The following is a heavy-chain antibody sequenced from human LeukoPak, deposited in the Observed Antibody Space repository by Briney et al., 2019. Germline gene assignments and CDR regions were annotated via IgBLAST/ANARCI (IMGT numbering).Heavy chain of an antibody. CDR1: GFTFDDYA. CDR3: AKDRGLRNQWLQLTHDY. D-gene: IGHD5-24*01. CDR2: ISWNSGSI. J-gene: IGHJ4*02. V-gene: IGHV3-9*01. Sequence: GGSLRLSCAASGFTFDDYAMHWVRHAPGKGLEWVSGISWNSGSIGYADSVKGRLTISRDNAKNSLYLQMNSLRAEDTALYYCAKDRGLRNQWLQLTHDYWGQGTLVSVSS.